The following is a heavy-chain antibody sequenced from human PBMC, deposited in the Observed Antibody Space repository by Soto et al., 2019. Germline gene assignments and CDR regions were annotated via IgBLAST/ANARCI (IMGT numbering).Heavy chain of an antibody. CDR3: AKDLQFSGLLSAQAFDY. Sequence: EVQLLESGGGLVQPGGSLRLSCAVSGFTFSSHAMSWVRQAPGKGLECVSSITGSGDSTYYADSVKGRFTIARDKSKSTLYLQMNSLRAEDTSVYYCAKDLQFSGLLSAQAFDYWGQGKQVTVSS. CDR2: ITGSGDST. D-gene: IGHD6-19*01. V-gene: IGHV3-23*01. CDR1: GFTFSSHA. J-gene: IGHJ4*02.